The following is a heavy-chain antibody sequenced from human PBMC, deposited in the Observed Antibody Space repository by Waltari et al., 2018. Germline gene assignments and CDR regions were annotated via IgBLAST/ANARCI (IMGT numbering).Heavy chain of an antibody. Sequence: QVQLVQSGAEGLKPGASVKVSFQASGYTFINYQINWGRQAAGQGLEWMGWVNPNSGATAYAQKFQGRITMTWDTSISTAYMELSNLRSDDTAVLYCARGRDVFANFDYNWFDPWGQGTLVTVSS. CDR1: GYTFINYQ. CDR2: VNPNSGAT. CDR3: ARGRDVFANFDYNWFDP. D-gene: IGHD2-21*01. V-gene: IGHV1-8*02. J-gene: IGHJ5*02.